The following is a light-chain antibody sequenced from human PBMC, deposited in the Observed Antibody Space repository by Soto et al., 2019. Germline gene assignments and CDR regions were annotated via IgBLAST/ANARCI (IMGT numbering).Light chain of an antibody. J-gene: IGLJ2*01. CDR2: DVT. Sequence: QSALTQPASVSGSPGQSITISCTGTSSDVGAYNYVSWYQQYPGKAPKLMIYDVTNLPSGISNRFSGSKSGNTASLTISGLQAEDEADYYCSSYTTSGTGVFGGGTKLTVL. V-gene: IGLV2-14*01. CDR1: SSDVGAYNY. CDR3: SSYTTSGTGV.